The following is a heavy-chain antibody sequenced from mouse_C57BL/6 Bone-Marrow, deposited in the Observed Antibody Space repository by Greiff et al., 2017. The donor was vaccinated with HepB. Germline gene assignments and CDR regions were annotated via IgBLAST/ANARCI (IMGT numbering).Heavy chain of an antibody. V-gene: IGHV1-81*01. CDR1: GYTFTSYG. CDR2: IYPRSGNT. CDR3: ASEDY. J-gene: IGHJ2*01. Sequence: QVQLKESGAELARPGASVKLSCKASGYTFTSYGISWVKQRTGQGLEWIGEIYPRSGNTYYNEKFNGKATLTADKSSSTAYMELRSLTSEDSAVYFGASEDYWGQGTTLTVSS.